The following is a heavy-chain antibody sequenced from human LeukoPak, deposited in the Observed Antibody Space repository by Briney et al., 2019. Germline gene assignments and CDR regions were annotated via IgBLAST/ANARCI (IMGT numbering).Heavy chain of an antibody. Sequence: PAETLCLTCTGSGFSISGYFWSWIRQPAGKGLEWIGRIYATGTTNYNPSLKSRVTMSVDTSKNQFSLNLTSVTAADTAVYYCAREGGGSNRCLDWGQGTLVTVSS. CDR3: AREGGGSNRCLD. CDR2: IYATGTT. D-gene: IGHD3-16*02. V-gene: IGHV4-4*07. CDR1: GFSISGYF. J-gene: IGHJ1*01.